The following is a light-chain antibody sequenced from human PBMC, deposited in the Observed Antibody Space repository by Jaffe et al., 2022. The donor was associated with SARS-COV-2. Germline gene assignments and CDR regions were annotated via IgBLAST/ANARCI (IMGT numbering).Light chain of an antibody. CDR1: SSDVGGYNY. V-gene: IGLV2-14*01. J-gene: IGLJ2*01. CDR3: SSYTSSSTVL. Sequence: QSALTQPASVSGSPGQSITISCTGTSSDVGGYNYVSWHQQHPGKAPKVMIFDVSSRPSGVSNRFSGSKSGNTASLTISGLQAEDEADYYCSSYTSSSTVLFGGGTKLTVL. CDR2: DVS.